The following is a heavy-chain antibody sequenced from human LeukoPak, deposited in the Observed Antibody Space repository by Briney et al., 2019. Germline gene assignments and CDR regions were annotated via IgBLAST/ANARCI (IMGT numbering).Heavy chain of an antibody. V-gene: IGHV3-48*01. CDR3: AQKGGTDH. Sequence: GGSLRLSCVASGFSFSRFGMNWVRQAPGKALEWVSHISSTSGDVYYADSVKGRFTISRDNAKNSLYLQMNSLRVEDTAIYYCAQKGGTDHWGQGTLVTVSS. CDR1: GFSFSRFG. J-gene: IGHJ4*02. D-gene: IGHD2-15*01. CDR2: ISSTSGDV.